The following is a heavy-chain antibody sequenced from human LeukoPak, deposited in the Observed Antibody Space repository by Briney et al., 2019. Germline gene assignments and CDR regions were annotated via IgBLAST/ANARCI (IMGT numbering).Heavy chain of an antibody. V-gene: IGHV3-7*01. CDR2: IKQDGSEK. D-gene: IGHD4-23*01. J-gene: IGHJ4*02. CDR1: GLTFSSYW. Sequence: PGGSLRLSCAASGLTFSSYWMRWVRQVPGKGLEWVANIKQDGSEKYYVDSVKDRFTISRDNAKNSLYLQMNSLRAEDTAVYYCARGVRWADYWGQGTLVTVSS. CDR3: ARGVRWADY.